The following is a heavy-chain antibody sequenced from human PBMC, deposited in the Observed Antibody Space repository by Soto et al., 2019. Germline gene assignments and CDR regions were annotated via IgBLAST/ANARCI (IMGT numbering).Heavy chain of an antibody. CDR3: ARSSGRSWYPAYYYYGMEV. CDR1: GGSFSGYY. D-gene: IGHD6-13*01. Sequence: SETLSLTCAVYGGSFSGYYWSWIRQPPGKRLEWIGEINHSGSTNYNPSLKSRVTISVDTSKNQFSLKLSSVTAADTAVYYCARSSGRSWYPAYYYYGMEVWGQGATVTVSS. CDR2: INHSGST. J-gene: IGHJ6*01. V-gene: IGHV4-34*01.